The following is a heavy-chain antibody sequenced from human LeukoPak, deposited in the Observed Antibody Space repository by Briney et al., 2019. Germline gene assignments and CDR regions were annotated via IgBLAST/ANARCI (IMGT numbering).Heavy chain of an antibody. CDR3: TTNSARYDFWSGYYSN. V-gene: IGHV3-15*01. CDR1: GFTFSNAW. J-gene: IGHJ4*02. D-gene: IGHD3-3*01. CDR2: IKSKTDGGTT. Sequence: GGSLRLSCAASGFTFSNAWMSWVRQAPGKGLEWVGRIKSKTDGGTTDYAAPVKGRFTISRDDSKNTLYLQVNSLKTEDTAVYYCTTNSARYDFWSGYYSNWGQGTLVTVSS.